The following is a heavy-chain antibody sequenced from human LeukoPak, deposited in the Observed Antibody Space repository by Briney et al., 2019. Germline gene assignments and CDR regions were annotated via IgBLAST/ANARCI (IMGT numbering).Heavy chain of an antibody. V-gene: IGHV1-46*01. CDR2: INPSGGST. Sequence: GESLRISCQGSGYTFTSYYMHWVRQAPGQGLEWMGIINPSGGSTSYAQKFQGRVTMTRDTSTSTVYMELSSLRSEDTAVYYCARDLSGSYVQDYWGQGTLVTVSS. CDR1: GYTFTSYY. J-gene: IGHJ4*02. CDR3: ARDLSGSYVQDY. D-gene: IGHD1-26*01.